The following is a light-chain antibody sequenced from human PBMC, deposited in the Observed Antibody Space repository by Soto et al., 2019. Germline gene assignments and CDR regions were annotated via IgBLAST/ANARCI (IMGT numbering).Light chain of an antibody. CDR2: DVN. Sequence: QSVLTQSASVSGSPGQSITISCTGTISDIGAYNYVSWYQQHPGKAPKLLIFDVNARPSGVSNRFSGSKSGNTASLTISGLQTEDEADYYCSSYTRRSTDVFGSGTKVTVL. CDR3: SSYTRRSTDV. CDR1: ISDIGAYNY. J-gene: IGLJ1*01. V-gene: IGLV2-14*01.